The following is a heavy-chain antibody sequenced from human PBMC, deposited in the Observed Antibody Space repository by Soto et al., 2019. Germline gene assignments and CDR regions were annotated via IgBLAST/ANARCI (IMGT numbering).Heavy chain of an antibody. CDR1: GDTFNSYG. V-gene: IGHV1-69*01. D-gene: IGHD6-13*01. CDR3: ARDLADVHLWDAFDV. CDR2: IVPMFGTT. J-gene: IGHJ3*01. Sequence: QVQLVQSGPELKKPGSSVKVSCKAPGDTFNSYGISWVRQAPGQGLEWMGGIVPMFGTTNLALKFEDRVTITADELTATVYMEIRGLTSEDTAVYYCARDLADVHLWDAFDVWGHGTRVTVSS.